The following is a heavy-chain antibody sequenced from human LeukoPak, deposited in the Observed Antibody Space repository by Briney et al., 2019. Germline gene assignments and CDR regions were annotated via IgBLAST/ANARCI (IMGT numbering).Heavy chain of an antibody. CDR3: ARGVGYYGSGRQDV. V-gene: IGHV1-2*02. CDR2: ISPNSGGT. Sequence: GASVKVSCKASSYTFTNYGINWVRQAPGQGLEWMGWISPNSGGTNYAQKFQGRVTMTRDTSISTAYMELSRLRSDDTAVYYCARGVGYYGSGRQDVWGKGTTVTISS. J-gene: IGHJ6*04. D-gene: IGHD3-10*01. CDR1: SYTFTNYG.